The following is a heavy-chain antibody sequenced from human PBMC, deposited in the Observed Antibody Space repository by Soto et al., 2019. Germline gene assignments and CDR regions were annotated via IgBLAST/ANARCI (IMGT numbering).Heavy chain of an antibody. V-gene: IGHV5-51*01. Sequence: GESLKISCKGSGYSFTSYWIGWVRQMPGKGLEWMGIIYPGDSDTRYSPSFQGQVTISADKSISTAYLQWSSLKASDTAMYYCARIKYSSGWSTYYYYYGMDVWGQGTTVTSP. J-gene: IGHJ6*02. CDR3: ARIKYSSGWSTYYYYYGMDV. CDR1: GYSFTSYW. D-gene: IGHD6-19*01. CDR2: IYPGDSDT.